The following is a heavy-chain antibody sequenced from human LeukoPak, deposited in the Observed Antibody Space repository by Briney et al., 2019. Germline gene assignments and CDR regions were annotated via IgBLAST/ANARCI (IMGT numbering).Heavy chain of an antibody. CDR1: GYTFTGYY. J-gene: IGHJ4*02. D-gene: IGHD3/OR15-3a*01. V-gene: IGHV1-8*02. CDR2: MNPGSGNT. CDR3: TRGGIIILGVATVVDY. Sequence: ASVKVSCKASGYTFTGYYMHWVRQTTGQGLEWMGWMNPGSGNTGYAQKFQGRVTMTRNTSISTVYMEVSGLRSEDTAVYYCTRGGIIILGVATVVDYWGQGTLVTVSS.